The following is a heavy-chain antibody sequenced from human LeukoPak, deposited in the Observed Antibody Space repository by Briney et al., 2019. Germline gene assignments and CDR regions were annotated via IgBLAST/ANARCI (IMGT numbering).Heavy chain of an antibody. V-gene: IGHV3-30*18. CDR3: AKEWNSSGFYY. D-gene: IGHD6-19*01. CDR1: GFTFSSYD. CDR2: ISYDGSNK. Sequence: GRSLRLSCAASGFTFSSYDMHWVRQAPGKGLERVAVISYDGSNKYYADSVKGRFTISKNNSKSTLYPRMNSLRAENTAVYFCAKEWNSSGFYYWGQRALCSVSS. J-gene: IGHJ4*02.